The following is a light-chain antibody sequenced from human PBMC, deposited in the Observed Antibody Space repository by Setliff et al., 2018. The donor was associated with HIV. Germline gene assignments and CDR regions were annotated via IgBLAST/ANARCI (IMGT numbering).Light chain of an antibody. CDR1: NSDIGSHDY. V-gene: IGLV2-14*03. J-gene: IGLJ1*01. CDR3: ASHRDTNTLEV. Sequence: ALTQPASVSGSPGQSITISCSGTNSDIGSHDYVSWYQKHPGKAPKLIIFSVTYRPSGVSDRFSGSKSVNTASLTISGLQPEDEADYYCASHRDTNTLEVFGTGTKV. CDR2: SVT.